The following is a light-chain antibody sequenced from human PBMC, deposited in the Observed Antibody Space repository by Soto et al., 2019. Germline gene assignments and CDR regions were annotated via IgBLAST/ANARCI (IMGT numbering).Light chain of an antibody. J-gene: IGLJ1*01. V-gene: IGLV2-18*02. CDR3: SSYTSSSTF. Sequence: QSVLTQPPSVSGSPGQSVTISCTGTSSDVGSYNRVSWYQQPPGTAPKLMIYEVRNRPSGVPDRFSGSKSGNTASLTISGLQAEDEADYYCSSYTSSSTFFGTGTKLTVL. CDR1: SSDVGSYNR. CDR2: EVR.